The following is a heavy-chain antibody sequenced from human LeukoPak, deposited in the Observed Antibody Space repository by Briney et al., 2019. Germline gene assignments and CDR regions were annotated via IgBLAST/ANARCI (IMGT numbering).Heavy chain of an antibody. Sequence: GGSLRLSSAVSGFTFSNYNMNWIRQAPGKGLEWVSHISSSSSTIYYADSVKGRFTISRDNAKNSLFLQMNSLRDDDTAIYYCTRVVTSYYYMDVWGKGTTVTVSS. CDR1: GFTFSNYN. D-gene: IGHD5-18*01. J-gene: IGHJ6*03. CDR3: TRVVTSYYYMDV. CDR2: ISSSSSTI. V-gene: IGHV3-48*02.